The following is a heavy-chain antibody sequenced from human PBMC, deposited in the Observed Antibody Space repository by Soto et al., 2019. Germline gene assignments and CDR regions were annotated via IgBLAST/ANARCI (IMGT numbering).Heavy chain of an antibody. V-gene: IGHV4-30-4*01. CDR2: IYKSATT. J-gene: IGHJ5*01. CDR1: GDSISTVDYF. Sequence: SETLSLTCSVSGDSISTVDYFWAWIRQPPGQALEYVGYIYKSATTYYNPSFESRVAISLDTSKSQFSLNVTSVTAADTAVYFCARGRYCLTGRCFPNWFDSWGQGTLVTVSS. CDR3: ARGRYCLTGRCFPNWFDS. D-gene: IGHD2-15*01.